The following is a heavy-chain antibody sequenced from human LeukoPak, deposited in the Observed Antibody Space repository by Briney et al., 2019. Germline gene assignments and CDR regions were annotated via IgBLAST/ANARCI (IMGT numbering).Heavy chain of an antibody. J-gene: IGHJ4*02. CDR3: ARLRGAMTPVTSDFDY. V-gene: IGHV4-39*01. CDR2: GFYSGSA. Sequence: SETLSLTCTVSGGSISGSSYYWAWVRQPPGKGLEWVGSGFYSGSAYSNPSLKSRVTISVDTSRNQFSLNLSSVSAADTAVYYCARLRGAMTPVTSDFDYWGQGTLVTVSS. D-gene: IGHD4-17*01. CDR1: GGSISGSSYY.